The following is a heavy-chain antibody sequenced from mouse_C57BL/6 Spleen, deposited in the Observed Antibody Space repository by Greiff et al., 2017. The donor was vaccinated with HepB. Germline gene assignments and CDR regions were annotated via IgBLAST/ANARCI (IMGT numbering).Heavy chain of an antibody. CDR1: GFTFSSYA. CDR3: ARDGSVGYFDV. J-gene: IGHJ1*03. V-gene: IGHV5-4*01. CDR2: ISDGGSYT. Sequence: DVMLVESGGGLVKPGGSLKLSCAASGFTFSSYAMSWVRQTPEKRLEWVATISDGGSYTYYPDNVKGRFTISRDNAKNNLYLQMSHLKSEDTAMYYCARDGSVGYFDVWGTGTTVTVSS.